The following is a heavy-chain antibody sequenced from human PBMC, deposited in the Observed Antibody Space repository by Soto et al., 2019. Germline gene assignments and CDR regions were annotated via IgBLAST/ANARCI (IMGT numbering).Heavy chain of an antibody. D-gene: IGHD3-16*01. CDR1: GFTFSSYS. Sequence: EVQLVESGGGLVQPGGSLRLSCAASGFTFSSYSMNCVRQAPGKGLEWVSYISSSSSTIYYADSVKGRYTISKDNAKNSLYLQMNSLSDEDTAVYYCARDLIPSRYYFDYWGQGTLVTVSS. CDR2: ISSSSSTI. CDR3: ARDLIPSRYYFDY. J-gene: IGHJ4*02. V-gene: IGHV3-48*02.